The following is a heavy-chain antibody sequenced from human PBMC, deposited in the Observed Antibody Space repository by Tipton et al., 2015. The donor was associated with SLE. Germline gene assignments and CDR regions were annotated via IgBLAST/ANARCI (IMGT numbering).Heavy chain of an antibody. CDR3: AREVGVTTDRWYFDL. Sequence: TLSLTCTVSGGSISSSSYYWGWIRQPPGKGLEWIGSMYYSGSTYYNAPLKSRVTISVDTSKNQFSLKLNSVTAADTALYYCAREVGVTTDRWYFDLWGRGTLVTVSS. CDR2: MYYSGST. J-gene: IGHJ2*01. V-gene: IGHV4-39*07. D-gene: IGHD1-26*01. CDR1: GGSISSSSYY.